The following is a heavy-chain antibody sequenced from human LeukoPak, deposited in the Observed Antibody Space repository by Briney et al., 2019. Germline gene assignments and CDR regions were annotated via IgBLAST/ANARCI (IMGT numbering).Heavy chain of an antibody. Sequence: GGSLRLSCAASGFTFDDYAMHWVRQAPGKGLEWVSGISWNSGNIGHADSVKGRFTISRDNSKNTLYLQMNSLRAEDTAVYYCAKARDSSGYSFFDYWGQGTLVTVSS. D-gene: IGHD3-22*01. CDR2: ISWNSGNI. J-gene: IGHJ4*02. CDR3: AKARDSSGYSFFDY. V-gene: IGHV3-9*01. CDR1: GFTFDDYA.